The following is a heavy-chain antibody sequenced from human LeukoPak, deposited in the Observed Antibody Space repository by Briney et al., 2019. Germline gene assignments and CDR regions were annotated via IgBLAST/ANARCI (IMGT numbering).Heavy chain of an antibody. J-gene: IGHJ4*02. CDR3: AKDQKYQLLYLFDY. CDR1: GFTFSSYG. D-gene: IGHD2-2*02. CDR2: ISYDGSNK. Sequence: GGSLRLSCAASGFTFSSYGMPWVHQAPGKGLEWVAAISYDGSNKYYTDSVKGRFTISRDNFKNTLYLQMNSLRAEDTAVYYCAKDQKYQLLYLFDYWGQGTLVTVSS. V-gene: IGHV3-30*18.